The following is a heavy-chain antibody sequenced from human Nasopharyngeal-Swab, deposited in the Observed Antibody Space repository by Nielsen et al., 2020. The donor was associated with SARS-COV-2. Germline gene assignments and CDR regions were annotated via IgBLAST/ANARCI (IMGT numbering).Heavy chain of an antibody. CDR2: ISLSSGYI. Sequence: GGSLRLSCAGSGFTFGSFGMTWVRQAPGKGLEWVSYISLSSGYIYYAESLKGRFTISRDNGKNSVYLQMNSLRADDTAVYYCARDHHYDFWSGYPGLFDPWGQGTLVTVSS. D-gene: IGHD3-3*01. CDR1: GFTFGSFG. J-gene: IGHJ5*02. CDR3: ARDHHYDFWSGYPGLFDP. V-gene: IGHV3-21*01.